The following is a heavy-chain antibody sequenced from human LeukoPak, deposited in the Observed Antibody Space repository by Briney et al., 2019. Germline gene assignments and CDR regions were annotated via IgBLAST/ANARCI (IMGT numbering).Heavy chain of an antibody. V-gene: IGHV1-2*06. CDR3: ARVGDGLNDAFDV. CDR1: GYTFTGYY. CDR2: INPNTGGT. J-gene: IGHJ3*01. Sequence: ASVKVSCKASGYTFTGYYMNWVRRAPGQGLEWLRRINPNTGGTNFAQSFQGRVTMTRDASITTAYMELSRLRSDDTAVYYCARVGDGLNDAFDVWGQGTMVTVSS. D-gene: IGHD5-24*01.